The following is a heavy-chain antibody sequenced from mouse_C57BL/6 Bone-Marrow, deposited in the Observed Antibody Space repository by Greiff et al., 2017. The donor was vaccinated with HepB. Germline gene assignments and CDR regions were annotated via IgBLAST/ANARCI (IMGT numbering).Heavy chain of an antibody. CDR1: GFTFSSYA. V-gene: IGHV5-4*03. CDR2: ISDGGSYT. CDR3: ARRVFDY. J-gene: IGHJ2*01. Sequence: DVRLVESGGGLVKPGGSPKLSCAASGFTFSSYAMSWVRQTPEKRLEWVATISDGGSYTYYPDNVKGRFTISRDNAKNNLYLQMSHLKSEDTAMYYCARRVFDYWGQGTTLTVSS.